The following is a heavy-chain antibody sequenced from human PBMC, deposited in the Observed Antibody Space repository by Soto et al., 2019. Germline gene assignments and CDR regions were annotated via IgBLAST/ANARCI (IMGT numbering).Heavy chain of an antibody. CDR2: IYYSGST. D-gene: IGHD5-12*01. CDR1: GGSIRSGDYY. Sequence: SETLSLTCTVSGGSIRSGDYYWTWIRQPPGKGLEWIGYIYYSGSTYYNPSLKSRLIISVDTSKNQFSLKLSSVTAADTAVYYCARSLSGYDSGTSLGYWGQGTLVTSPQ. CDR3: ARSLSGYDSGTSLGY. V-gene: IGHV4-30-4*01. J-gene: IGHJ4*02.